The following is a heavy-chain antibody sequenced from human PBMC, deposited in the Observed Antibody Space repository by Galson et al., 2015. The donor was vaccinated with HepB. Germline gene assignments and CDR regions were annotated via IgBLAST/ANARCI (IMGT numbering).Heavy chain of an antibody. CDR3: ANKIHYGDYMGYFDY. J-gene: IGHJ4*02. V-gene: IGHV4-39*01. CDR1: GGSISSSSYY. Sequence: ETLSLTCTVSGGSISSSSYYWGWIRQPPGKGLEWIGSIYYSGSTYYNPSLKSRVTISVDTSKNQFSLKLSSVTAADTAVYYCANKIHYGDYMGYFDYWGQGTLVTVSS. D-gene: IGHD4-17*01. CDR2: IYYSGST.